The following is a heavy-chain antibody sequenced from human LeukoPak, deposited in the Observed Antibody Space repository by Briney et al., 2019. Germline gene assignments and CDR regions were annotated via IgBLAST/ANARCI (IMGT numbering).Heavy chain of an antibody. CDR2: IIPILGIA. CDR3: ARVTGDLAPFDY. V-gene: IGHV1-69*04. CDR1: GGTFSSYA. Sequence: SVKVSCKASGGTFSSYAISWVRQAPGHRLEWMGRIIPILGIANYAQKFQGRVTITADKATSTAYMELSSLRSEDTAVYYCARVTGDLAPFDYWGQGTLVTVSS. J-gene: IGHJ4*02. D-gene: IGHD2-21*02.